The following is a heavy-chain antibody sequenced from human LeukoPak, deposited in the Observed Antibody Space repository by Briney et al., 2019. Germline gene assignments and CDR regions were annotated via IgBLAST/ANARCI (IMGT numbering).Heavy chain of an antibody. D-gene: IGHD4-11*01. Sequence: GGGLRLSCTAPGFPLSRYAMHWSRPAPGEGVGNFFAISSNGGSTYYANSVKGRFTISRDNSKNTLYLQMGSLRAEDMAVYYCARDLDYSNYLSAFDLWGRGTLVTVSS. V-gene: IGHV3-64*01. CDR3: ARDLDYSNYLSAFDL. J-gene: IGHJ2*01. CDR2: ISSNGGST. CDR1: GFPLSRYA.